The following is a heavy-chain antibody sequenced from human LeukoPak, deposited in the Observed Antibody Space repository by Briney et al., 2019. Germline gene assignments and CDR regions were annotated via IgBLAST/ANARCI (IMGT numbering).Heavy chain of an antibody. V-gene: IGHV4-39*01. D-gene: IGHD3-22*01. J-gene: IGHJ4*02. CDR3: ARQGLSGYYYTIDY. CDR1: GGSISSSSYY. Sequence: KPSETLSLTCTVSGGSISSSSYYWGWIRQPPGKGLEWIGSIYYSGSTYYNPSLKSRVTISVDTSKNQFSLKLSSVTAADTAVYYCARQGLSGYYYTIDYWGQGTLVTVSS. CDR2: IYYSGST.